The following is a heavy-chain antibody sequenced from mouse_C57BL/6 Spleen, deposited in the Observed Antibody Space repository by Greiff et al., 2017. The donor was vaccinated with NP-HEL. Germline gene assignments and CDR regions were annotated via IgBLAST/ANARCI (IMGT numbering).Heavy chain of an antibody. D-gene: IGHD2-5*01. CDR1: GYTFTSYW. V-gene: IGHV1-7*01. J-gene: IGHJ4*01. CDR2: INPSSGYT. CDR3: ARSAYYSNYEGDYYAMDY. Sequence: VQLVESGAELAKPGASVKLSCKASGYTFTSYWMHWVKQRPGQGLEWIGYINPSSGYTKYNQKFKDKATLTADKSSSTAYMQLSSLTYEDSAVYYCARSAYYSNYEGDYYAMDYWGQGTSVTVSS.